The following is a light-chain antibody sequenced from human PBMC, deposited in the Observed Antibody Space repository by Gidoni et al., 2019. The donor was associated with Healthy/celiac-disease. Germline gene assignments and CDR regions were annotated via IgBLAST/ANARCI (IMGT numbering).Light chain of an antibody. CDR1: SGHSSYI. J-gene: IGLJ3*02. V-gene: IGLV4-60*03. Sequence: QPVLTQSSSASASLCSSVKLTCTLRSGHSSYIIAWHQQQPGKAPRYLMKLEGSGSYNKGSGVPDRFSGSSSGADRYLTISNLQSEDEADYYCETWDSNRWVFGGGTKLTVL. CDR2: LEGSGSY. CDR3: ETWDSNRWV.